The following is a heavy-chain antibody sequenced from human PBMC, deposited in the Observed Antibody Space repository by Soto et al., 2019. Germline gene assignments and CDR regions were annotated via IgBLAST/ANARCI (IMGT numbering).Heavy chain of an antibody. Sequence: GGSLRLSCEATGFTFSSHEMNWIRQTPGKRLEWIAKISGSGSTINYADSVKGRFTISRDNVQRTLHLQMDSLRVEDTGVYYCAKDKGYGSGSYSDGWGQGTLVTVSS. CDR2: ISGSGSTI. J-gene: IGHJ4*02. CDR3: AKDKGYGSGSYSDG. D-gene: IGHD3-10*01. CDR1: GFTFSSHE. V-gene: IGHV3-48*03.